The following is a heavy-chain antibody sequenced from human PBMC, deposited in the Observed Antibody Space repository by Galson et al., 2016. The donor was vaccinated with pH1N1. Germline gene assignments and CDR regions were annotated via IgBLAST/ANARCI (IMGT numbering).Heavy chain of an antibody. V-gene: IGHV1-8*03. CDR2: VRPNSGNT. CDR1: GHTFTNYD. J-gene: IGHJ4*02. Sequence: SVKVSCKASGHTFTNYDINWVRQATGQGLEWMGWVRPNSGNTGYAQKFQGRVTITMNTSINTAYVELSSLRSEDTAIYYRARGSCSDGSCYSGWVWGQGTLVTVSS. D-gene: IGHD2-15*01. CDR3: ARGSCSDGSCYSGWV.